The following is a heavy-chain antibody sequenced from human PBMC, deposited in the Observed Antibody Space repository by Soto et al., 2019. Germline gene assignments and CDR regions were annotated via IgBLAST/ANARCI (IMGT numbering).Heavy chain of an antibody. CDR1: GYTFNNYG. CDR3: ARIRDLYSLSPSIYYFDN. V-gene: IGHV1-18*01. J-gene: IGHJ4*01. CDR2: ISGNNGKT. Sequence: ASVKVSCKASGYTFNNYGITWVRQAPGQGLEWMGWISGNNGKTKYAQKFQGRVTMTTDTSTSTAYMELTSLRSDDTAVYYCARIRDLYSLSPSIYYFDNWG. D-gene: IGHD5-18*01.